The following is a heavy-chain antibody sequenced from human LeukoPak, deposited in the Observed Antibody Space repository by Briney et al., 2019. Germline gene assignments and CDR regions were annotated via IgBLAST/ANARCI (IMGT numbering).Heavy chain of an antibody. CDR2: IYTSGST. J-gene: IGHJ3*02. V-gene: IGHV4-61*02. Sequence: SQTLSLTCTDPGGSMSSGSYYRSWIRRPAGKGLEWIGRIYTSGSTNYNPSLKRRVTISVDTSKNPFSLKLSSVTAADTAVYYCVREKGSSWYTDAFDIWGQGTMVTVSS. CDR1: GGSMSSGSYY. D-gene: IGHD6-13*01. CDR3: VREKGSSWYTDAFDI.